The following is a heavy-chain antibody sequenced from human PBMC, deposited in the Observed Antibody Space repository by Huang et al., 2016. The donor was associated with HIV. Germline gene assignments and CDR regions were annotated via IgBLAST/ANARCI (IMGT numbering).Heavy chain of an antibody. CDR1: Y. J-gene: IGHJ4*02. CDR3: ARGPGGAAAGYYFDY. V-gene: IGHV1-46*03. CDR2: INPSGGST. D-gene: IGHD6-13*01. Sequence: YMHWVRQAPGQGLEWMAIINPSGGSTSYAQEFQGRVTMTRDTSTSTVYMERSSRRSEDTAVYYCARGPGGAAAGYYFDYWGQGTLVTVSS.